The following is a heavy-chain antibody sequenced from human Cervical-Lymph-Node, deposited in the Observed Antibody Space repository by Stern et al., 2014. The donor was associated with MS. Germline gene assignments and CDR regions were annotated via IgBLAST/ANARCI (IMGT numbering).Heavy chain of an antibody. Sequence: QLVQSGPEMKRPETSVKVSCKASGFTFSSSDMQWVRQARGQRLEWIGWVVVGSGDTNYAQRFQERVTISRDISTSTVYMELRGLKSDDTAVYYCVADLWSADSSGAGGYWGQGTLVTVSS. CDR3: VADLWSADSSGAGGY. D-gene: IGHD3-22*01. J-gene: IGHJ4*02. CDR2: VVVGSGDT. CDR1: GFTFSSSD. V-gene: IGHV1-58*02.